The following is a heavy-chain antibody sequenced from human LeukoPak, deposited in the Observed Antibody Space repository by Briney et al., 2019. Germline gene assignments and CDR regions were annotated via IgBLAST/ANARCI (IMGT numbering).Heavy chain of an antibody. CDR2: INHSGST. J-gene: IGHJ6*04. CDR1: GGSFSGYY. CDR3: ARESLPARSKGGMDV. Sequence: PSETLSLTCAVYGGSFSGYYWSWIRQPPGKGLEWIGEINHSGSTNYNPSLKSRVTISVDTSKNQFSLKLSSVTAADTAVYYCARESLPARSKGGMDVWGKGTTVTVSS. V-gene: IGHV4-34*01.